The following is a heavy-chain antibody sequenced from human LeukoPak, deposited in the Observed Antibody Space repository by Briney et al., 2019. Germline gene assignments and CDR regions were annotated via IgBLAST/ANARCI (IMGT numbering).Heavy chain of an antibody. CDR1: GGSFSGYY. J-gene: IGHJ4*02. CDR2: INHSGST. D-gene: IGHD6-19*01. CDR3: ARGLAVAGIGY. Sequence: SETLSLTCGVYGGSFSGYYWSWIRQPPGKGLEWIGEINHSGSTNYNPSLKSRVTISVDTSKNQFSLKLSSVTAADTAVYYCARGLAVAGIGYWGQGTLVTVSS. V-gene: IGHV4-34*01.